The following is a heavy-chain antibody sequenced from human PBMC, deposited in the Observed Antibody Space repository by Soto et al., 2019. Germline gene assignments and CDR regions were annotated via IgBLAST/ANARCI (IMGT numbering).Heavy chain of an antibody. D-gene: IGHD5-12*01. CDR3: ARRIVATIYYFDY. CDR2: IDYSGST. CDR1: GGSISSGGYY. J-gene: IGHJ4*02. Sequence: QVQLQESGPGLVKPSQTLSLTCTVSGGSISSGGYYWSWIRQHPGKGLEWITYIDYSGSTYYNPSLKRRVTILVDTSKNQSSLTLSSVTAADTAVYYCARRIVATIYYFDYWGQGTLVTVSS. V-gene: IGHV4-31*03.